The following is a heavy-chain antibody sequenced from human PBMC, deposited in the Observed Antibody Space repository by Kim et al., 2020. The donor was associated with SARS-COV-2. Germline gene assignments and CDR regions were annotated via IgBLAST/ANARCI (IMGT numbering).Heavy chain of an antibody. V-gene: IGHV1-3*01. J-gene: IGHJ4*02. CDR3: ARTIRSYYFDY. Sequence: TKYSQKFQGRVTITRDTSASTAYMELSSLRSEDTAVYYCARTIRSYYFDYWGQGTLVTVSS. CDR2: T.